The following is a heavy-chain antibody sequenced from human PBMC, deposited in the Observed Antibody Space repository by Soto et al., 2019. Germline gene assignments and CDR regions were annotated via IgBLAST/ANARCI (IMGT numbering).Heavy chain of an antibody. CDR3: AIGGGQIYYPGMDV. Sequence: PGGSLRRSCAASGFFFSDYYLSWIRQAPGKGLECVAYISGTGDTKYIADSVKGRFSVSRDNPKNSLFLQITSLRADDAAVYYCAIGGGQIYYPGMDVWGQGTTVTVSS. V-gene: IGHV3-11*01. CDR1: GFFFSDYY. CDR2: ISGTGDTK. J-gene: IGHJ6*02. D-gene: IGHD3-10*01.